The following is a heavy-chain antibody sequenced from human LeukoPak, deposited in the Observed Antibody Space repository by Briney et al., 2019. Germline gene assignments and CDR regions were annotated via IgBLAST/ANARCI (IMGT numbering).Heavy chain of an antibody. CDR1: VFTFSRYW. CDR3: SSSTMVRGVISPYYGMDV. D-gene: IGHD3-10*01. J-gene: IGHJ6*02. CDR2: LNSDGSST. V-gene: IGHV3-74*01. Sequence: GGSLRLSCAASVFTFSRYWMHWLRQAPGQGLVWVSRLNSDGSSTTYADSVKGRFTISRDNAKNTLYLQMNSLRAEDTAVYYCSSSTMVRGVISPYYGMDVWGQGTTVTVSS.